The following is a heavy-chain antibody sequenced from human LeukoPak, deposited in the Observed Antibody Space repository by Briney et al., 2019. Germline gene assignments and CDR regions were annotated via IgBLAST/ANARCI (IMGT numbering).Heavy chain of an antibody. D-gene: IGHD3-3*01. CDR2: IYDSGST. V-gene: IGHV4-30-4*07. Sequence: PSETLSLTCAVSGGSISSGGYSWHWIRQPPGKGLEWIGYIYDSGSTYYNPSLKSRVTISIDTSKNQFSLKLSSVTAADTAVYYCARGGDFWSGYYRLDYWGQGTLVTVSS. CDR1: GGSISSGGYS. J-gene: IGHJ4*02. CDR3: ARGGDFWSGYYRLDY.